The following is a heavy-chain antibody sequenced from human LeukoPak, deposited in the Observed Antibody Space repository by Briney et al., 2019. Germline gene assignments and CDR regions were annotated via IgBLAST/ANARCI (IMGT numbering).Heavy chain of an antibody. J-gene: IGHJ4*02. V-gene: IGHV1-24*01. D-gene: IGHD3-10*01. CDR2: FDPEDGET. Sequence: ASVKVSCKVSGYTLTELSMHWVRQAPGKGLEWMGGFDPEDGETIYAQKFQGRVTITADESTSTAYMELSSLRSEDTAVYYCARDPQSPYYYGSGSYGGFDYWGQGTLVTVSS. CDR1: GYTLTELS. CDR3: ARDPQSPYYYGSGSYGGFDY.